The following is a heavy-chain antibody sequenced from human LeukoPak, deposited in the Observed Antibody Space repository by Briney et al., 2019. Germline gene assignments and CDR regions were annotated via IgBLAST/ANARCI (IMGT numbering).Heavy chain of an antibody. V-gene: IGHV3-23*01. J-gene: IGHJ4*02. CDR2: VSGSGTST. D-gene: IGHD6-25*01. CDR3: AKDTGTAAEGIFDY. CDR1: GFTFINYG. Sequence: GGSLRLSCAGSGFTFINYGMIWVRQAPGKGLEWVSSVSGSGTSTHYADSVKGRFTISRDNSKNTLYLQMNSLRAEDTAVYYCAKDTGTAAEGIFDYWGQGTLVTVSS.